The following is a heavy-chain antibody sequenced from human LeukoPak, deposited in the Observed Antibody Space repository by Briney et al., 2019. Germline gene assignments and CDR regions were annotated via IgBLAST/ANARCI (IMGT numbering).Heavy chain of an antibody. J-gene: IGHJ4*02. Sequence: GGSLRLSCAASGFTFSNAWMSWVRQAPGKGLEWVSAISGSGGSTYYADSVKGRFTISRDNSKNTLYLQMNSLRAEDTAVYYCAKDLGGYSFSGYFGYWGQGTLVTVSS. V-gene: IGHV3-23*01. CDR3: AKDLGGYSFSGYFGY. CDR1: GFTFSNAW. D-gene: IGHD5-18*01. CDR2: ISGSGGST.